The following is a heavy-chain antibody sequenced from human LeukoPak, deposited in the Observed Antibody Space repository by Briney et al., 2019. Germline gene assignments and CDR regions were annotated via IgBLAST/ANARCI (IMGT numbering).Heavy chain of an antibody. V-gene: IGHV4-34*01. J-gene: IGHJ4*02. CDR1: GGSISRYY. Sequence: SETLSLTCTVSGGSISRYYWSWIRQPPGKGLEWIGEINLRGSTTYNPSLKSRVTISLDESKNQFSLKLSSVTAADTAVYYCARINSGYWVDYWGQGTPVTVSS. D-gene: IGHD3-22*01. CDR2: INLRGST. CDR3: ARINSGYWVDY.